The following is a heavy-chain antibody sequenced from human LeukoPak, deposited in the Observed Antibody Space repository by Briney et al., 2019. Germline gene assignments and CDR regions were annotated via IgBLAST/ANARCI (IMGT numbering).Heavy chain of an antibody. Sequence: ASVKVSCKASGYTLTSYDINWVRQATGQGLEWMGWMNPNSGRTGYAQNFQGRITITRNTSISTAYMELSSLRSEDTAVYYCARDPKIASFDYWGQGTLVTVSS. D-gene: IGHD3-22*01. J-gene: IGHJ4*02. CDR3: ARDPKIASFDY. V-gene: IGHV1-8*01. CDR2: MNPNSGRT. CDR1: GYTLTSYD.